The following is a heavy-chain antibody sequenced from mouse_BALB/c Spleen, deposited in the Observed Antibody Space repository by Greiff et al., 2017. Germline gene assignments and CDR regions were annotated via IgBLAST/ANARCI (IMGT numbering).Heavy chain of an antibody. J-gene: IGHJ4*01. V-gene: IGHV3-2*02. D-gene: IGHD2-3*01. CDR3: GRGGYYEGYAMDY. CDR1: GYSITSDYA. Sequence: EVKLEESGPGLVKPSQSLSLTCTVTGYSITSDYAWNWIRQFPGNKLEWMGYISYSGSTSYNPSLKSRISITRDTSKNQFFLQLNSVTTEDTATYYCGRGGYYEGYAMDYWGQGTSVTVSS. CDR2: ISYSGST.